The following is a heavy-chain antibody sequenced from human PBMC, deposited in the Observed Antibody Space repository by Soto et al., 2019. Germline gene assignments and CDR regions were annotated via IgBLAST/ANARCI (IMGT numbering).Heavy chain of an antibody. D-gene: IGHD4-17*01. V-gene: IGHV1-2*04. CDR2: ITTYNGGT. CDR1: GYIFIRYG. CDR3: AKDHGDSTNHGYYFDY. Sequence: GASVKVSCKASGYIFIRYGISWVRQAPGQGLEWMGWITTYNGGTNYAQKFQGWVTMTRDTSISTAYMELSRLRSDDTAVYYCAKDHGDSTNHGYYFDYWGQGTLVTVSS. J-gene: IGHJ4*02.